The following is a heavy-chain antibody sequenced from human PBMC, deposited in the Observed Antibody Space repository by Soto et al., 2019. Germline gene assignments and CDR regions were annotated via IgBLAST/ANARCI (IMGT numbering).Heavy chain of an antibody. CDR1: GVSVTTGGGYY. CDR3: AKDEGLLWSGELV. CDR2: IYYSGST. V-gene: IGHV4-31*03. Sequence: QVQLQESGPGLVKPSQTLSLTCSVSGVSVTTGGGYYWSWIRQHPGKGLEWIGYIYYSGSTYYNPSLNSRVTSSADPSTNQFSLTMTSVTVADTAVYFCAKDEGLLWSGELVWGQGILVTVSS. D-gene: IGHD3-10*01. J-gene: IGHJ4*02.